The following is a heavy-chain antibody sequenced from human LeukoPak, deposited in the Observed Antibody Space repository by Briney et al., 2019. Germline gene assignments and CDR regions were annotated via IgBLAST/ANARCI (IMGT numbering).Heavy chain of an antibody. CDR2: ISWNSGTI. CDR3: AKGNSGSYSQDWFDP. CDR1: GFTFDDYA. D-gene: IGHD1-26*01. Sequence: PGGSLRLSCAASGFTFDDYAMHWVRQAPGKGLEWVSGISWNSGTIGCADSVKGRFTISRDNAKNSVYLEMNSLRTEDMALYYCAKGNSGSYSQDWFDPWGQGTLVTVSS. J-gene: IGHJ5*02. V-gene: IGHV3-9*03.